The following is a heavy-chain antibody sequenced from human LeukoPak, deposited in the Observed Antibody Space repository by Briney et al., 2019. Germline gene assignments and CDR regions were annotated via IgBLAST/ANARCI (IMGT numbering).Heavy chain of an antibody. J-gene: IGHJ4*02. V-gene: IGHV3-7*03. Sequence: GGSLRLSCVASGFTFSRFWMRWVRQAPGKGLEWVANIKQDGSEKYYVDSVKGRFTISRDNAKNSLYLQMNSLRAEDTAVYYCARVHKYDFWSGYYPQNFDYWGQGTLVTVSS. CDR3: ARVHKYDFWSGYYPQNFDY. D-gene: IGHD3-3*01. CDR1: GFTFSRFW. CDR2: IKQDGSEK.